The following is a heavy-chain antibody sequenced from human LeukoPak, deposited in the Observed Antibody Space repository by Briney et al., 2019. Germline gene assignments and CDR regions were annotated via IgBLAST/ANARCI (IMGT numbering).Heavy chain of an antibody. D-gene: IGHD5-24*01. V-gene: IGHV4-38-2*01. Sequence: SETLSLTCAVSGYSISSGYYWGWIRQPAGKGLEWIGRIYTSGSTNYNPSLKSRVTISVDTSKNQFSLKLSSVTAADTAVYYCARSSRDGYNYSPFDYWGQGTLVTVSS. CDR2: IYTSGST. CDR3: ARSSRDGYNYSPFDY. CDR1: GYSISSGYY. J-gene: IGHJ4*02.